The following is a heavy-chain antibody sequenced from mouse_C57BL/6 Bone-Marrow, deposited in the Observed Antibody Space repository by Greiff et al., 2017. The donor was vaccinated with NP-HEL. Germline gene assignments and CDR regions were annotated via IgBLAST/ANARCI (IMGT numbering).Heavy chain of an antibody. V-gene: IGHV1-15*01. J-gene: IGHJ1*03. D-gene: IGHD1-1*01. CDR1: GYTFTDYE. CDR2: IDPETGGT. Sequence: VQLQQSGAELVRPGASVTLSCKASGYTFTDYEMHWLKQTPVHGLEWIGAIDPETGGTAYNQKFEGKAILTADKSSSTSYMELRSLTSEDSAVYYCTRESLYYYGSSYWDFDVWGTAATVTVSS. CDR3: TRESLYYYGSSYWDFDV.